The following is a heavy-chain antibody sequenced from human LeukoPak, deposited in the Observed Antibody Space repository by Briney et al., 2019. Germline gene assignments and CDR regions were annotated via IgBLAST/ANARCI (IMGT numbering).Heavy chain of an antibody. Sequence: PSETLSLTCTVSGVSISSYYWTWIRQPPGKGLEWIGYLSYSGSPNYNPSLKSRVTISVDKSKNQFSLKLSSVTAADTAVYYCARKYYYDSSGYYFDAFDIWGQGTMVTVSS. V-gene: IGHV4-59*12. J-gene: IGHJ3*02. CDR3: ARKYYYDSSGYYFDAFDI. CDR2: LSYSGSP. D-gene: IGHD3-22*01. CDR1: GVSISSYY.